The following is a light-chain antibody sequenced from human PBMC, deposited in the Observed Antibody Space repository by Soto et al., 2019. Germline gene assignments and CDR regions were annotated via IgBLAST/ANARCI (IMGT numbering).Light chain of an antibody. CDR3: QQSYSTPRT. J-gene: IGKJ1*01. Sequence: DIQMTQSPSSLSASAGDRVTITCQASQDITNYLNWYQQKPGKAPKLLISDASKLEPGVPSRFSGSGSGTDFTFTISSLQPEDIATYYCQQSYSTPRTFGQGTKVEIK. V-gene: IGKV1-33*01. CDR1: QDITNY. CDR2: DAS.